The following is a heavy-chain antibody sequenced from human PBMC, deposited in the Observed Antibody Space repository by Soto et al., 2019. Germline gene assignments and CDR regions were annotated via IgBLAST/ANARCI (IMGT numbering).Heavy chain of an antibody. CDR2: FDPEDGET. CDR3: ATDLDWGGDY. V-gene: IGHV1-24*01. CDR1: GYTLTELS. D-gene: IGHD7-27*01. J-gene: IGHJ4*02. Sequence: ASVKGSCKVAGYTLTELSMHWVRQAPGKGLEWMGGFDPEDGETIYAQKFQGRVTMTEDTSTDTAYMELSSLRSEDTAVYYCATDLDWGGDYWGQGTLVTVSS.